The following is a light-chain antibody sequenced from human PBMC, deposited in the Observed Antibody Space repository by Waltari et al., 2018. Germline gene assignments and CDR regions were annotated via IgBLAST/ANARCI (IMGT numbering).Light chain of an antibody. J-gene: IGLJ3*02. V-gene: IGLV2-23*02. CDR2: EVI. CDR3: CSYAGRNIWV. CDR1: SSAVGFYNL. Sequence: QSVLTHPASVSGSPGQSITISCTGTSSAVGFYNLVSGYQQHPDKAPKLIVYEVIGRPSGVSKRFSGSKSGNTASLTISGLQAEDEADYYCCSYAGRNIWVFGGGTKLTVL.